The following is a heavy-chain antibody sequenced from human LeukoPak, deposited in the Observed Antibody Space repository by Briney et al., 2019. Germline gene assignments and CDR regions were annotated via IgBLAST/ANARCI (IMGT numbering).Heavy chain of an antibody. CDR2: INPNSGGT. V-gene: IGHV1-2*02. J-gene: IGHJ4*02. CDR1: GYPFTGYY. Sequence: ASVKVSCKASGYPFTGYYLRWVRQAPGQGLEWMGWINPNSGGTNYAQKFQGRVTMTRDTSTSTVYMELSSLRSEDTAVYYCARYNGDLTGGFDYWGQGTLVTVSS. CDR3: ARYNGDLTGGFDY. D-gene: IGHD4-17*01.